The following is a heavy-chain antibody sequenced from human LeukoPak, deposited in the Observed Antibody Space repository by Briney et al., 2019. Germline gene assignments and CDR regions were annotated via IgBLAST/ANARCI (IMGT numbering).Heavy chain of an antibody. V-gene: IGHV4-39*07. CDR3: ARSYGSGSYWGDYFDY. Sequence: SGTLSLTCTVSGGSISSSSYYWGWIRQPPGKGLEWIGSIYYSGSTYYNPSLKSRVTISVDTSKNQFSLKLSSVTAADTAVYHCARSYGSGSYWGDYFDYWGQGTLVTVSS. D-gene: IGHD3-10*01. CDR1: GGSISSSSYY. CDR2: IYYSGST. J-gene: IGHJ4*02.